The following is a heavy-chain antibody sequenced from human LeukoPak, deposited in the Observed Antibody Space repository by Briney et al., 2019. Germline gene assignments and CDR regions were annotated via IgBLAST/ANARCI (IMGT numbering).Heavy chain of an antibody. Sequence: GGSLRLSCAASGFTVSDNDIKWVRQAPGKGLEWVSSISSSSSYIYYADSVKGRFTISRDNAKNSLYLQMNSLRAEDTAVYSCARDAQGYGMDVWGQGTTVTVSS. CDR1: GFTVSDND. V-gene: IGHV3-21*01. J-gene: IGHJ6*02. CDR3: ARDAQGYGMDV. CDR2: ISSSSSYI.